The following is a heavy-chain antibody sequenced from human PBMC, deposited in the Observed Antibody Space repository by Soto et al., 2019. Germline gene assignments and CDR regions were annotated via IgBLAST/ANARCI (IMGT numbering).Heavy chain of an antibody. CDR3: ARSQLGHKYYFDY. D-gene: IGHD1-1*01. CDR1: GYTFTGYY. J-gene: IGHJ4*02. V-gene: IGHV1-2*04. CDR2: INPNSGDT. Sequence: QVQLVQSGAEVKKPGASVKVSCKASGYTFTGYYMHWVRQAPGQGLEWMGWINPNSGDTNYAQKFQGWVTMTRDTSISTAYMELSRLRSDDTALYYCARSQLGHKYYFDYWGQGTLVTVSS.